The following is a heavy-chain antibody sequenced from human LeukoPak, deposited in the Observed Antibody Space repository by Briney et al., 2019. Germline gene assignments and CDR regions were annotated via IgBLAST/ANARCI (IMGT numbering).Heavy chain of an antibody. J-gene: IGHJ6*02. D-gene: IGHD3-10*01. CDR2: INPNSGGT. CDR1: GYTFTGYY. CDR3: ARGMVRGVPYYYGMDV. Sequence: GASVKVSCKASGYTFTGYYMHWVRQAPGQGLEWMGWINPNSGGTNYAQKFQGWVTMTRDTSISTVYMELSRLRSDDTAVYYCARGMVRGVPYYYGMDVWGQGTTVTVSS. V-gene: IGHV1-2*04.